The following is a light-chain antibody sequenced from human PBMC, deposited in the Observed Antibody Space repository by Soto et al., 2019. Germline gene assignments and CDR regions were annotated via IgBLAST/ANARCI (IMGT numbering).Light chain of an antibody. CDR2: EVT. Sequence: QCVLTQPASVSGSPGQSITISCTGTGSDIGSYNLVSWYQQPPGKAPKLIIYEVTNRPSGVSSRFSGSKSGNTASLTISGLQAEVDADYYCCSYAPTRASYVFGTGTKLTVL. CDR3: CSYAPTRASYV. V-gene: IGLV2-23*02. J-gene: IGLJ1*01. CDR1: GSDIGSYNL.